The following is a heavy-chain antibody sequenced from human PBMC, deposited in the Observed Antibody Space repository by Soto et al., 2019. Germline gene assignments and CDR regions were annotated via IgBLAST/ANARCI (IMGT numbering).Heavy chain of an antibody. V-gene: IGHV5-51*01. Sequence: GESLKISCKGSGYTFTSYWIGWVCQMPGEGLEWMGVIYPSDSDIRYSPSFQGKVTISADKSITTAYLQWSSLKAADTAMYYCVRSGTSSGRFSDYWGQGTLVTVSS. D-gene: IGHD2-15*01. CDR2: IYPSDSDI. CDR1: GYTFTSYW. J-gene: IGHJ4*02. CDR3: VRSGTSSGRFSDY.